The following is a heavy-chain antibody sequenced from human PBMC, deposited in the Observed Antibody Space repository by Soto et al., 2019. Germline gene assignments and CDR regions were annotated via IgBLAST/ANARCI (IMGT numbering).Heavy chain of an antibody. Sequence: QVQLVQSGAEVKKPGSSVKVSCKASGGTFSTYTITWVRHAPGQGLEWMGRIIPIIGIINYAQKFQGRVTISADKFTGTAYIELTGLRSDDTAVYYCAGDPDSHYNDSHASSYPWGQGTLVTVSS. CDR2: IIPIIGII. CDR1: GGTFSTYT. V-gene: IGHV1-69*08. CDR3: AGDPDSHYNDSHASSYP. J-gene: IGHJ5*02. D-gene: IGHD4-4*01.